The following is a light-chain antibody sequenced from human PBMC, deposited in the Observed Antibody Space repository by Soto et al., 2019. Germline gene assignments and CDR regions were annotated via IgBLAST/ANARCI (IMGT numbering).Light chain of an antibody. CDR2: GAS. J-gene: IGKJ2*01. CDR1: QSVSSSY. Sequence: EVVLTQSPVTLSLSPGERATLSCRASQSVSSSYLAWYQQKPGQPPRLLIYGASSRATGIPDRFSGSGSGTDFTLTISRREPEDVAVSYCQQYDTSIWAYTFGQGTKLEIK. CDR3: QQYDTSIWAYT. V-gene: IGKV3-20*01.